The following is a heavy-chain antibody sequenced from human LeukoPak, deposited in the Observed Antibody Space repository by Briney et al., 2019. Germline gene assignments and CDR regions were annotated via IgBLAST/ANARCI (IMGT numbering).Heavy chain of an antibody. D-gene: IGHD3-22*01. J-gene: IGHJ4*02. V-gene: IGHV3-30*04. Sequence: GGSLRLSCAASGFTFSNYAVHWVRQAPGKVLECVAVISYDGSNKYYANSVKGRFTISRDNSKNTLYLQMNSLRAEDTAVYYCAKDTGYYDSSGYLDYWGQGTLVTVSS. CDR1: GFTFSNYA. CDR2: ISYDGSNK. CDR3: AKDTGYYDSSGYLDY.